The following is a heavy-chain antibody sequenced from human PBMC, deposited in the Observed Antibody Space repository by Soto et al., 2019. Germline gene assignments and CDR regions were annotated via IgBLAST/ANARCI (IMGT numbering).Heavy chain of an antibody. D-gene: IGHD2-15*01. CDR2: IYYSGST. CDR1: GGSVSSGSYY. Sequence: SETLSLTCTVSGGSVSSGSYYWSWIRQPPGKGLEWIGYIYYSGSTNYNPSLKSRVTISVDTSKNQFSLKLSSVTAAVTAVYYCARKRGYCSGGSCEYYYYGMDVWGQGTTVTVSS. V-gene: IGHV4-61*01. J-gene: IGHJ6*02. CDR3: ARKRGYCSGGSCEYYYYGMDV.